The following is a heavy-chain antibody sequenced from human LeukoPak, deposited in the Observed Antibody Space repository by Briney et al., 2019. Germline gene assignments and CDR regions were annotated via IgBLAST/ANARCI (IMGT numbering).Heavy chain of an antibody. CDR1: GGTFSGYY. V-gene: IGHV4-34*01. CDR2: INHSGST. J-gene: IGHJ3*02. Sequence: PSETLSLTCAAYGGTFSGYYWSWIRQPPGKGLEWIAEINHSGSTNYTPSLKSRVTISVDTSKNQSSLKLSSVTGAVTAVYYCARDIYYFWSAEPSDAFDIWGQGTMVTVSS. D-gene: IGHD3-3*01. CDR3: ARDIYYFWSAEPSDAFDI.